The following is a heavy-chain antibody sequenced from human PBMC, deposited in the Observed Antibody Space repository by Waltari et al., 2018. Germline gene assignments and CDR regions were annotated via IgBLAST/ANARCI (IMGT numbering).Heavy chain of an antibody. J-gene: IGHJ4*02. V-gene: IGHV1-24*01. CDR2: FDPQDAET. D-gene: IGHD3-10*01. CDR1: GYSLSDLS. CDR3: ATDAFGGSLIRGVIFNY. Sequence: QVQLLQFGTEVKKTGASVKVSCNVSGYSLSDLSIHWVRQTPGKGLEWMGGFDPQDAETMYAKKFQGRVIMTEDTSTDIAYMELTNLRSDDTAIYYCATDAFGGSLIRGVIFNYWGQGTLVHVSS.